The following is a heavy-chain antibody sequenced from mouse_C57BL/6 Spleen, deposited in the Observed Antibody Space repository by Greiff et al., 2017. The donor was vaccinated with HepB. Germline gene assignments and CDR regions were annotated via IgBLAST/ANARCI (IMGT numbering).Heavy chain of an antibody. Sequence: EVQLQQSGAELVRPGASVKLSCTASGFNIKDDYMHWVKQRPEQGLEWIGWIDPENGDTEYASKFQGKATITADTSSNTAYLQLSSLTSEDTAVYYCTTGDYGGWGQGTTLTVSS. V-gene: IGHV14-4*01. D-gene: IGHD2-4*01. J-gene: IGHJ2*01. CDR2: IDPENGDT. CDR3: TTGDYGG. CDR1: GFNIKDDY.